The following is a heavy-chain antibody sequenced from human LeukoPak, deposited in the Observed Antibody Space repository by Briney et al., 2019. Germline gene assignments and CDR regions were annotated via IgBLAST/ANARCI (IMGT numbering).Heavy chain of an antibody. CDR1: GYTFTSYA. V-gene: IGHV1-3*01. CDR3: ARDRNDFWSGSVFDY. Sequence: ASVKVSCKASGYTFTSYAMHRVRQAPGQRLEWMGWINVGNGNTNYAQKLQGRVTMTTDTSTSTAYMELRSLRSDDTAVYYCARDRNDFWSGSVFDYWGQGTLVTVSS. J-gene: IGHJ4*02. D-gene: IGHD3-3*01. CDR2: INVGNGNT.